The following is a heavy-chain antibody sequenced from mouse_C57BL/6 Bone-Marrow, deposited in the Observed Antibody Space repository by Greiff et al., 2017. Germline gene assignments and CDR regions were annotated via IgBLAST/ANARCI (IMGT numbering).Heavy chain of an antibody. CDR2: ISSGGDYI. Sequence: EVKIVNSGEGLVKPGGSLKLSCAASGFTFSSYAMSWVRQTPEKRLEWVAYISSGGDYIYYADTVKGRFTISRDNARNTLYLQMSSLKSEDTAMYYCTAVYYGNPWYFDVWGTGTTVTVSS. V-gene: IGHV5-9-1*02. CDR3: TAVYYGNPWYFDV. J-gene: IGHJ1*03. D-gene: IGHD2-1*01. CDR1: GFTFSSYA.